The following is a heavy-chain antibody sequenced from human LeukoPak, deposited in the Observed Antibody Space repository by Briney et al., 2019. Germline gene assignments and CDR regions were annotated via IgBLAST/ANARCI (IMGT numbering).Heavy chain of an antibody. CDR1: GGSISSYY. CDR2: IYTSGST. CDR3: ARGVRCSSTSCYSAQLIFDY. Sequence: SETLSLTCTVSGGSISSYYWSWIRQPAGKGLEWIGRIYTSGSTNYNPSLKSRVTISVDTSKNQFSLKLSSVTAADTAVYYCARGVRCSSTSCYSAQLIFDYWGQGTLVTVSS. V-gene: IGHV4-4*07. J-gene: IGHJ4*02. D-gene: IGHD2-2*01.